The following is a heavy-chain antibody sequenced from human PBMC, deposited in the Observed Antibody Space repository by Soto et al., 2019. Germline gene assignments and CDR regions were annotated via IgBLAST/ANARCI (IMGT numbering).Heavy chain of an antibody. D-gene: IGHD6-13*01. CDR3: ARHRERSSSWSSFDP. V-gene: IGHV4-39*01. J-gene: IGHJ5*02. CDR2: IYYSGST. Sequence: SETLSLTCTVSGFSISSSSYYWGWIRQPPGKGLEWIGSIYYSGSTYYNPSLKSRVTISVDTSKNQFSLKLSSVTAADTAVYYCARHRERSSSWSSFDPWGQGTLVTVS. CDR1: GFSISSSSYY.